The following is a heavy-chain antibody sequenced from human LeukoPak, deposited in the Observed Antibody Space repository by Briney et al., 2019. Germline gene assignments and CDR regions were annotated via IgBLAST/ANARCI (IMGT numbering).Heavy chain of an antibody. D-gene: IGHD6-19*01. Sequence: ASVKVSCKASGYTFTIYGISWVRQAPGQGREWMGWISAYNGNTNYAQKLQGRVTMTTDTSTSTAYMELRRLRSDDTAVYYCARDHIAVAGNAAFDIWGQGTMVTVSS. J-gene: IGHJ3*02. CDR2: ISAYNGNT. V-gene: IGHV1-18*01. CDR1: GYTFTIYG. CDR3: ARDHIAVAGNAAFDI.